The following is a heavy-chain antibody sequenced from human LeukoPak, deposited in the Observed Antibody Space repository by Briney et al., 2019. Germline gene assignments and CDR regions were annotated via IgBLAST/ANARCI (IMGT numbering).Heavy chain of an antibody. CDR1: GFTFSAYS. V-gene: IGHV3-48*02. Sequence: GGSLRLSCAASGFTFSAYSINWVRQPPGKGPEWVSYISSSSSTTHYADSVKGRFTISRDNAKNSLYLQMNSLRDEDTAVYFCAKHYFYSYGSLDYWGQGTLVTVSS. CDR2: ISSSSSTT. J-gene: IGHJ4*02. CDR3: AKHYFYSYGSLDY. D-gene: IGHD5-18*01.